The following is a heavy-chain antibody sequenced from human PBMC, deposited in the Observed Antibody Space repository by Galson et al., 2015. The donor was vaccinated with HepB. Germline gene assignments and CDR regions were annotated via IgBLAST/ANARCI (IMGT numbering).Heavy chain of an antibody. V-gene: IGHV1-24*01. CDR2: FDGEDGEK. CDR1: GHTLTELS. Sequence: SVKVSCKVSGHTLTELSMHWVRQAPGKGLEWMGGFDGEDGEKIYAQKFQGRATMTEDTSTDTAYMELSSLRTEDTAVYYCATLASLVWSPYGVDAFDIWGQGAMVTVSS. J-gene: IGHJ3*02. CDR3: ATLASLVWSPYGVDAFDI. D-gene: IGHD3-16*01.